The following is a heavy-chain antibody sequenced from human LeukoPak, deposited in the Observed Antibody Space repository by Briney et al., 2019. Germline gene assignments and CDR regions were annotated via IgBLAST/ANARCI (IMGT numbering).Heavy chain of an antibody. CDR1: GGSISSSSYY. Sequence: SETLSLTCTVSGGSISSSSYYWGWIRQPPGKGVEWIGSIYYSGSTYYNPSLKSRATISVDTSKNQFSLKLSSVTPADTAVYYCASGIVVVVAATYYFDYWGQGTLVTVSS. J-gene: IGHJ4*02. CDR3: ASGIVVVVAATYYFDY. D-gene: IGHD2-15*01. CDR2: IYYSGST. V-gene: IGHV4-39*01.